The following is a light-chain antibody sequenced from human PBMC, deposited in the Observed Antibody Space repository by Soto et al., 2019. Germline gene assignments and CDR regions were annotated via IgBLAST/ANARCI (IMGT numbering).Light chain of an antibody. V-gene: IGLV1-47*01. CDR3: AAWDDTVRSYV. CDR1: ISNIGNNY. Sequence: QSVLTQPPSVSGTPGQRVTISCSGSISNIGNNYVHWFQRLPGTAPKVLSNRNNQRPSGVPDRFSGSKSGTSASLAISGLRSEDEAEYYCAAWDDTVRSYVFGTGTKVTVL. J-gene: IGLJ1*01. CDR2: RNN.